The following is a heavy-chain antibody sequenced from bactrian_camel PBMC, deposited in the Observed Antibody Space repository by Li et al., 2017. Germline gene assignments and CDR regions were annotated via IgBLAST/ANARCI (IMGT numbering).Heavy chain of an antibody. Sequence: DVQLVESGGGSVQAGGSLKLSCVASGYFFGGCGKAWFRQAPGKEREGVAAMYQGGAKTYNADSVKGRFTISGDKAKDTVYLQMNDLKPEDTALYSCRTRPGEYGSTWCYNYSGKGTQVTVS. CDR2: MYQGGAKT. D-gene: IGHD6*01. CDR3: RTRPGEYGSTWCYNY. CDR1: GYFFGGCG. J-gene: IGHJ4*01. V-gene: IGHV3S40*01.